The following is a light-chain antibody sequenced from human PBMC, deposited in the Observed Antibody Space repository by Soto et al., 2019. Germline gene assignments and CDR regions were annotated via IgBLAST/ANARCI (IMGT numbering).Light chain of an antibody. V-gene: IGKV3-11*01. CDR2: DAY. Sequence: EFVLTQSPATLSLSPGERATLSCRASQSVINYLAWYQQKPGQAPRLLIYDAYNRATGIPPRFSGSGSGTDFTLTISSLEPEDSAVYYCQQRHMWPITFGQGTRLEI. J-gene: IGKJ5*01. CDR1: QSVINY. CDR3: QQRHMWPIT.